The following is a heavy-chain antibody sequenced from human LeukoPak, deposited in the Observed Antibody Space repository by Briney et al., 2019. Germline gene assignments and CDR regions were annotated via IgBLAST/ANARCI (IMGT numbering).Heavy chain of an antibody. J-gene: IGHJ3*02. CDR1: GYTFTGYY. D-gene: IGHD4-17*01. V-gene: IGHV1-2*02. Sequence: ASVKVSCKASGYTFTGYYMHWVRQAPGQGLEWMGWINPNSGGTNYAQRFQGRVTMTRDTSISTAYMELSRLRSDDTAFHYCAREMTTVTNDAFDIWGQGTMVTVSS. CDR3: AREMTTVTNDAFDI. CDR2: INPNSGGT.